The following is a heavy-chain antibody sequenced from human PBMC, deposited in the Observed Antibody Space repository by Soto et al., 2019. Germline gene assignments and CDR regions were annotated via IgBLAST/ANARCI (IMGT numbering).Heavy chain of an antibody. Sequence: EVQLVESGGGLVQPGGSLILSCAASGFTFSNYAMHWVRQPTGKGLEWVSGIGAAGDTYYPGSVKGRFTISRENAKNSLYLQMNSLRAGDTAVYYCAAGGVTSVAQFDYWGQGTLVTVSS. D-gene: IGHD3-16*01. CDR3: AAGGVTSVAQFDY. J-gene: IGHJ4*02. CDR2: IGAAGDT. CDR1: GFTFSNYA. V-gene: IGHV3-13*01.